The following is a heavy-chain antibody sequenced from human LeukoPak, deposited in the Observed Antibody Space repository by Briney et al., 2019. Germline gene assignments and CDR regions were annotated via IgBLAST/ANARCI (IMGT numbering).Heavy chain of an antibody. CDR3: ARALNYDFWSGSAYYFDY. V-gene: IGHV1-69*06. D-gene: IGHD3-3*01. Sequence: SVKVSCKASGGTFSSYAISWVRQAPGQGLEWMGGIIPIFGTANYAQKFQGRVTITADKSTSTAYMELSSMRSEDTAVYYCARALNYDFWSGSAYYFDYWGQGTLVTVSS. J-gene: IGHJ4*02. CDR2: IIPIFGTA. CDR1: GGTFSSYA.